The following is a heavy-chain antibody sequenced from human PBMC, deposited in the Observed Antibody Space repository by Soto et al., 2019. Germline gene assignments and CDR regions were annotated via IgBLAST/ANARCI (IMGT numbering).Heavy chain of an antibody. CDR1: CGSTSSYY. Sequence: SETLSLTCTVSCGSTSSYYWSWIRQPPGKGLEWIGYIYYSGSTNYNPSLKSRVTISVDTPKNQFSLKLSSVTAADTAVYYCARYCGGDCYHYYFDYWGQGTLVTVSS. V-gene: IGHV4-59*01. CDR3: ARYCGGDCYHYYFDY. D-gene: IGHD2-21*02. J-gene: IGHJ4*02. CDR2: IYYSGST.